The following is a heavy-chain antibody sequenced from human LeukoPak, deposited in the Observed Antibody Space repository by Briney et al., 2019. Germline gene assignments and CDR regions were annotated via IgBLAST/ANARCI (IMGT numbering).Heavy chain of an antibody. Sequence: PSETLSLTCAVYGGSFSGYYWSWIRQPPGKGLEWIGEINHSGSTNYNPSLKSRVTISVDTSKNQFSLKLSSVTAADTAVYYCARHISSGSRAFDIWGQGTMVTVSS. CDR1: GGSFSGYY. J-gene: IGHJ3*02. CDR3: ARHISSGSRAFDI. V-gene: IGHV4-34*01. CDR2: INHSGST. D-gene: IGHD6-19*01.